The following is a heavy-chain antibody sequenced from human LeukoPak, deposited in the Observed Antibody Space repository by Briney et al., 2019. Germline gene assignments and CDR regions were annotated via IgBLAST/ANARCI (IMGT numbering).Heavy chain of an antibody. D-gene: IGHD3-10*01. Sequence: GGSLRLSCAASGFSFSTYAMHWVRHAPGKGLEWVAVVSYDESHKYYADCVRGRFTISRDNAKNSLYLQMNSLRAEDTAVYYCARDYGSGSYYQSYYYYGMDVWGKGTTVTVSS. CDR1: GFSFSTYA. CDR3: ARDYGSGSYYQSYYYYGMDV. J-gene: IGHJ6*04. CDR2: VSYDESHK. V-gene: IGHV3-30-3*01.